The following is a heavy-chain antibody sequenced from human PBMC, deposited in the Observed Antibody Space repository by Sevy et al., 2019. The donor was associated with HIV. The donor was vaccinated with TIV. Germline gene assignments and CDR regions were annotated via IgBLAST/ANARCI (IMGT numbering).Heavy chain of an antibody. CDR1: GYSFTSYW. Sequence: GESLKISCKGSGYSFTSYWIGWVRQMPGKGLEWMGIIYPGDSDTRYSPSFQGQVTISADKSISTAYLQWSSLKASDTAMYYCARHKKGIAAALSYYYYGMDVWGQGTTVTVSS. J-gene: IGHJ6*02. V-gene: IGHV5-51*01. CDR2: IYPGDSDT. D-gene: IGHD6-13*01. CDR3: ARHKKGIAAALSYYYYGMDV.